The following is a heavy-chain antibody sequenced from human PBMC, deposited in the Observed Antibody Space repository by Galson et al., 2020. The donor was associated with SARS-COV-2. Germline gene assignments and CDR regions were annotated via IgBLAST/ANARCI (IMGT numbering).Heavy chain of an antibody. CDR3: ARDRILEWLFPGDVYFDY. V-gene: IGHV3-30-3*01. CDR1: GFTFSSYA. D-gene: IGHD3-3*01. Sequence: GGSLRLSCAPSGFTFSSYAMHWVRQAPGKGLEWVAVISYDGSNKYYADSVKGRFTISRDNSKNTLYLQMNSLRAEDTAVYYCARDRILEWLFPGDVYFDYWGQGTLVTVSS. CDR2: ISYDGSNK. J-gene: IGHJ4*02.